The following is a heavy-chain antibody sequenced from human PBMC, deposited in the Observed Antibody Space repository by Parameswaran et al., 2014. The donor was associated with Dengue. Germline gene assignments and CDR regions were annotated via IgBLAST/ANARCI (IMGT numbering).Heavy chain of an antibody. Sequence: VRQAPGQGLEWMGMINPSGGSTSYTQKFQGRVTMTRDTSTSTVYMELSSLRPEDTAVYYCARLYYDSSGALYGMDVWGQGTTVTVSS. CDR3: ARLYYDSSGALYGMDV. V-gene: IGHV1-46*01. J-gene: IGHJ6*02. CDR2: INPSGGST. D-gene: IGHD3-22*01.